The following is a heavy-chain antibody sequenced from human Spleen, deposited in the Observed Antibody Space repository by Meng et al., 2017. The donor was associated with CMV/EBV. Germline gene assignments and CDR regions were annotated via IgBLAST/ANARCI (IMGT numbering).Heavy chain of an antibody. Sequence: SDFAFSSYGMTWVRQAPGKGLEWVAVVWYDGSTKYYGDSVKGRFTISRDNSKNTLYLELNSLRAEDTAVYYCAKDRGGSYHGPFDYWGQGTLVTVSS. CDR1: DFAFSSYG. V-gene: IGHV3-33*06. D-gene: IGHD3-16*01. J-gene: IGHJ4*02. CDR3: AKDRGGSYHGPFDY. CDR2: VWYDGSTK.